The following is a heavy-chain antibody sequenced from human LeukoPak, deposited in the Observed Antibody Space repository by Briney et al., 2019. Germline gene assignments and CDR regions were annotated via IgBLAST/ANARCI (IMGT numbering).Heavy chain of an antibody. Sequence: GASVKVSCKASGYTFTSYGISWVGQAPGQGLEWMGWISAYNGNTNYAQKLQGRVTMTTDTSTSTAYMELRSLRSDDTAVYYCARDIPSIAAAGMNDYWGQGTLVTVSS. CDR1: GYTFTSYG. D-gene: IGHD6-13*01. CDR3: ARDIPSIAAAGMNDY. J-gene: IGHJ4*02. CDR2: ISAYNGNT. V-gene: IGHV1-18*01.